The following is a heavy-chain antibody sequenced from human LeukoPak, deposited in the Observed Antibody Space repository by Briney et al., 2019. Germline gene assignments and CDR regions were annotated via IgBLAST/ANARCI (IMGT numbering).Heavy chain of an antibody. CDR3: ARDPSQVWFGEFPLDY. V-gene: IGHV1-18*01. Sequence: ASVKVSCKASGYTFTSYGISWVRQAPGQGLEWMGWISAYNGNTNYAQKLQGRVTMTTDTSTSTAYMELRSLRSDDTAVYYCARDPSQVWFGEFPLDYWGQGTLVTVSS. D-gene: IGHD3-10*01. CDR2: ISAYNGNT. CDR1: GYTFTSYG. J-gene: IGHJ4*02.